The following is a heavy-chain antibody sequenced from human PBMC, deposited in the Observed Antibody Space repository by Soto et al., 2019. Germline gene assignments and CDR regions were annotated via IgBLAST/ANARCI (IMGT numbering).Heavy chain of an antibody. J-gene: IGHJ4*02. D-gene: IGHD5-12*01. V-gene: IGHV3-11*06. CDR3: ARILEMATLSFDY. Sequence: PGGSLRLSCAASGFTFSDYYMSWIRQAPGKGLEWVSYISSSSSYTNYADSVKGRFTISRDNAENSLYLQMNSLRAEDTAVYYCARILEMATLSFDYWGQGTLVTVSS. CDR1: GFTFSDYY. CDR2: ISSSSSYT.